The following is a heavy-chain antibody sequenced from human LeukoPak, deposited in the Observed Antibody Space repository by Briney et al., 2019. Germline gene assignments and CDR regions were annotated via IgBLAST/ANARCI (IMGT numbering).Heavy chain of an antibody. CDR1: GASISSYY. Sequence: ASETLSLTCTVSGASISSYYWTWIRQPPGKGLEWIGYIYYIGTTDYNPSLKSRVTLSVDTSKNQFSLKLSSVIAADTAVYYCARDRGSSWYDYWGQGTLVTVSS. J-gene: IGHJ4*02. CDR3: ARDRGSSWYDY. V-gene: IGHV4-59*01. CDR2: IYYIGTT. D-gene: IGHD6-13*01.